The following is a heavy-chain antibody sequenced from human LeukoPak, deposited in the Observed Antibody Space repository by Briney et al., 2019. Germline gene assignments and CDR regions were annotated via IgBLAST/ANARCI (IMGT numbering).Heavy chain of an antibody. J-gene: IGHJ4*02. Sequence: GGSLRLSCAASGFTLSIYAMSWVRQAPGKGLEWVSGISDSGGSTYYADSVKGRFTISRDNSKNTLYLQVNSLSAEDTAVYYCGKGGLHCGSTTCYSFDCWGQGTLVTVSS. V-gene: IGHV3-23*01. CDR1: GFTLSIYA. CDR2: ISDSGGST. D-gene: IGHD2-2*02. CDR3: GKGGLHCGSTTCYSFDC.